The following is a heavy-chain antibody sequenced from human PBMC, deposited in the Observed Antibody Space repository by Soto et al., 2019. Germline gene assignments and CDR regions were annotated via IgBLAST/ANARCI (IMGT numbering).Heavy chain of an antibody. J-gene: IGHJ6*03. Sequence: PSETLSLTCTVSGGSISSGGYYWSWIRQHPGKGLEWIGYIYYSGSTYYNPSLKSRVTISVDTSKNQFSLKLSSVTAADTAVYYCARVHGYYYYYYMDVWGKGTTVTVSS. CDR2: IYYSGST. CDR3: ARVHGYYYYYYMDV. CDR1: GGSISSGGYY. V-gene: IGHV4-31*03.